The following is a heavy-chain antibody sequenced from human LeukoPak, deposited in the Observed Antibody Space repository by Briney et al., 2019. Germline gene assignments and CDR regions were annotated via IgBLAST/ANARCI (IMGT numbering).Heavy chain of an antibody. CDR1: GYTFTGYY. CDR3: ARDPDKPDAFDI. V-gene: IGHV1-2*06. CDR2: INPNSGGT. J-gene: IGHJ3*02. Sequence: ASVKVSCTASGYTFTGYYMHWVRQAPGQGLEWMGRINPNSGGTNYAQKFQGRVTMTRDTSISTAYMELSRLRSGDTAVYYCARDPDKPDAFDIWGQGTMVTVSS. D-gene: IGHD1-14*01.